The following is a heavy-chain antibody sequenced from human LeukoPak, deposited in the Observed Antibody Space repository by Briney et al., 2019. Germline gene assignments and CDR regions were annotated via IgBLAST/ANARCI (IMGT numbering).Heavy chain of an antibody. V-gene: IGHV5-51*01. CDR2: IYPGDFDT. Sequence: GESLKISCKGSGYSFSTFWIGWVRQVPGKGLEWMGIIYPGDFDTRYSPSFQGQVTFSADKSINTAYLQWSSLKASDSAMYYCASITAVAHAFNIWGQGTLVTVSS. J-gene: IGHJ3*02. CDR3: ASITAVAHAFNI. D-gene: IGHD4-23*01. CDR1: GYSFSTFW.